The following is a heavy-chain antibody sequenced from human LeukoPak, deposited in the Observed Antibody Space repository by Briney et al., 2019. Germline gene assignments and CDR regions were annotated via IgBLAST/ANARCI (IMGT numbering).Heavy chain of an antibody. D-gene: IGHD4-17*01. CDR1: GCTFTGYY. CDR3: ARGQANDYGDYVGWGH. V-gene: IGHV1-2*02. J-gene: IGHJ4*02. CDR2: INPNSGDT. Sequence: GASVKVSCKASGCTFTGYYMHWVRQAPGQGLEWMGWINPNSGDTNYAQNFQGRVTMTRDTSISTAYMELGRLRSDDTAVYYCARGQANDYGDYVGWGHWGQGTLATVSS.